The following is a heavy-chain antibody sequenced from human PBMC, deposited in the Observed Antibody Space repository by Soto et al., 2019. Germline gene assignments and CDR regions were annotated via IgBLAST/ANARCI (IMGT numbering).Heavy chain of an antibody. J-gene: IGHJ4*02. CDR2: SYHSGST. V-gene: IGHV4-30-2*01. CDR3: ARGAPVLFDY. CDR1: GGSISSGGYS. Sequence: QLQLPESGSGLVEPSQTLSLTCAVSGGSISSGGYSWSWIRQQPGKGLERIGYSYHSGSTYYNPSRKSRVTITVDRSKNQFSLQLISVTAADTAVHDCARGAPVLFDYWGQGTLVSVSS.